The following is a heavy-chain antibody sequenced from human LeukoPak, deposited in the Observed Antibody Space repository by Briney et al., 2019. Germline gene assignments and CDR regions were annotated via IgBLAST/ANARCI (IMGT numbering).Heavy chain of an antibody. CDR3: ARESLTGDAFDI. V-gene: IGHV1-69*01. D-gene: IGHD3-9*01. CDR2: IIPILGTA. CDR1: GGTFSSYA. J-gene: IGHJ3*02. Sequence: ASVKVSCKASGGTFSSYAISWVRQAPGQGLEWMGGIIPILGTANYAQKFQGRVTITADESTSTAYMELSSLRSEDTAVYYCARESLTGDAFDIWGQGTMVTVSS.